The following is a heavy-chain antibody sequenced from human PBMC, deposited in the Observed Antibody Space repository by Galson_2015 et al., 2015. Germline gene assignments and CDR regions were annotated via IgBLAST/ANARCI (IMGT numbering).Heavy chain of an antibody. J-gene: IGHJ4*02. V-gene: IGHV3-30*18. CDR3: AKDRSRAARLIFDY. CDR2: ISYDGSNK. Sequence: SLRLSCAASGFTFSSYGMHWVRQAPGKGLEWVAVISYDGSNKYYAGSVKGRFTISRDNSKNTLYLQMNSLRAEDTAVYYCAKDRSRAARLIFDYWGQGTLVTVSS. CDR1: GFTFSSYG. D-gene: IGHD6-6*01.